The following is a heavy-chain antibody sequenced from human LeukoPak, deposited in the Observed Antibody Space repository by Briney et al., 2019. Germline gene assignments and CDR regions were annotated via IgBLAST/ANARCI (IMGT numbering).Heavy chain of an antibody. J-gene: IGHJ4*02. CDR2: IYYSGST. V-gene: IGHV4-61*08. Sequence: SETLSLTCTVSGASVSSGGYYWSWLRQPPGKGLEWIGYIYYSGSTNYNPSLKSRVTISVDTSKNQFSLKVSSVTAGDTAVYYCARRGGSGRSFDYWGQGTLVTVSS. CDR3: ARRGGSGRSFDY. D-gene: IGHD3-10*01. CDR1: GASVSSGGYY.